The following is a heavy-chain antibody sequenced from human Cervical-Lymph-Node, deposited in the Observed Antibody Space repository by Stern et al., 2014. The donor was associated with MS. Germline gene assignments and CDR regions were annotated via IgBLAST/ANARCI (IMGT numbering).Heavy chain of an antibody. J-gene: IGHJ3*02. D-gene: IGHD5-18*01. V-gene: IGHV3-21*01. CDR1: GFTFSNYN. CDR3: ARSGYTYGSDAFDI. Sequence: EVQLLESGGGLVKPGGSLRLSCAASGFTFSNYNMNWVRQAPGKGLEWVSSISSSSSYIYYADSVKGRFTLSRDNAKNSLYLQMNSLRAEDTAVYYCARSGYTYGSDAFDIWGQGTMVTVSS. CDR2: ISSSSSYI.